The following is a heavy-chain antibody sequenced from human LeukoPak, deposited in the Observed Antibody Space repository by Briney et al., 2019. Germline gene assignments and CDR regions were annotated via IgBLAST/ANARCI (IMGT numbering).Heavy chain of an antibody. V-gene: IGHV3-48*04. Sequence: GGSLRLSCAASGFTFSSYSMTWVRQAPGKGLDWVSYINTRSDTIYYADSVKGRFTISRDNAKNSLFLHMSSLRAEDTAVYSCARALRAYYGMDVWGQGTTVTVSS. CDR3: ARALRAYYGMDV. CDR2: INTRSDTI. D-gene: IGHD3-16*01. CDR1: GFTFSSYS. J-gene: IGHJ6*02.